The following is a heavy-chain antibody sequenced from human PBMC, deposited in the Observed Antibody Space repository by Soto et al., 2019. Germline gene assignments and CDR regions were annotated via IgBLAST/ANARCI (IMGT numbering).Heavy chain of an antibody. CDR2: INHTGGT. D-gene: IGHD3-3*01. CDR1: GGSVNGYY. J-gene: IGHJ5*02. V-gene: IGHV4-34*01. Sequence: SETLSLTCAVYGGSVNGYYWNWIRQPPGKGLEWIGEINHTGGTHYNPSLKGRVTMSVDTSKNQFSLRLSSVTAADTAIYYCATRITVFGLLIPPFDPWGQGTQVTVSS. CDR3: ATRITVFGLLIPPFDP.